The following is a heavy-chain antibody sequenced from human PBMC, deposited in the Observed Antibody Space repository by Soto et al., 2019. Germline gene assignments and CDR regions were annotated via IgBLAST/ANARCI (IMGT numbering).Heavy chain of an antibody. D-gene: IGHD4-17*01. CDR3: ARDPRIIPTVTTDWYFDL. CDR2: IIPILGIA. V-gene: IGHV1-69*04. CDR1: GGTFSSYT. Sequence: ASVKVSCKASGGTFSSYTISWVRQAHGQGLEWMGRIIPILGIANYAQKFQGRVTITADKSTSTAYMELSSLRSEDTAVYYCARDPRIIPTVTTDWYFDLWGRGTLVTVSS. J-gene: IGHJ2*01.